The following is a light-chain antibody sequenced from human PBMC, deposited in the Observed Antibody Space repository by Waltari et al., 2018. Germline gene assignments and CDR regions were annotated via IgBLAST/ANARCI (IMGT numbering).Light chain of an antibody. CDR3: QKYGTLPAT. CDR2: DAS. CDR1: QSFSRT. Sequence: EIVLTQSPGTLSVSPGERVTLSCRASQSFSRTLAWYQQKPGQAPRLLIYDASTRATGIPDRFSGSGSGTDFSLTISRLEPEDFAVYYCQKYGTLPATFGQGTKVEIK. V-gene: IGKV3-20*01. J-gene: IGKJ1*01.